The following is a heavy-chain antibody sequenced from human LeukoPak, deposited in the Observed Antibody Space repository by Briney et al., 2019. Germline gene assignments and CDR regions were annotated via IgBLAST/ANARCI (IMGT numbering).Heavy chain of an antibody. V-gene: IGHV3-66*01. CDR3: ASRGYLNY. CDR1: GFTVSDNY. CDR2: IYSDGST. Sequence: GGSLRLSCEASGFTVSDNYMSWVRQAPGKGLECVSMIYSDGSTHYADSVKGRFTISRDNAKNTLYLQMNSLRAEDTGVYYCASRGYLNYWGQGTQVTVSS. J-gene: IGHJ4*02.